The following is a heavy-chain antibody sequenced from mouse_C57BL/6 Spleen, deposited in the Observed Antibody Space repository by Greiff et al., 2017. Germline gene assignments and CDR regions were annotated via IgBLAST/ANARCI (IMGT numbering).Heavy chain of an antibody. Sequence: VQLQQPGAELVKPGASVKLSCKASGYTFTSYWMHWVKQRPGQGLEWIGMIHPNSGSTNYNEKFKSKATLTVDKSSSTAYMQLSSLTSEDAAVYYCGKGATVVATDWYFDVWGTGTTVTVSS. J-gene: IGHJ1*03. CDR1: GYTFTSYW. CDR2: IHPNSGST. D-gene: IGHD1-1*01. CDR3: GKGATVVATDWYFDV. V-gene: IGHV1-64*01.